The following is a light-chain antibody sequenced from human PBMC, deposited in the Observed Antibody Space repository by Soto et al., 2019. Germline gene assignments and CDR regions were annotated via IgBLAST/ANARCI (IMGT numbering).Light chain of an antibody. J-gene: IGKJ1*01. CDR2: GAS. CDR1: QSVSSSY. CDR3: QKYGSSLWT. Sequence: EIVLTQSPGTLSLSPGERATLSCRASQSVSSSYLAWYQQKPGQAPRLLIYGASSRATGIPDRFSGSGSGTDFTLTISRLEPEDFEVYYCQKYGSSLWTLGQGTKVDIK. V-gene: IGKV3-20*01.